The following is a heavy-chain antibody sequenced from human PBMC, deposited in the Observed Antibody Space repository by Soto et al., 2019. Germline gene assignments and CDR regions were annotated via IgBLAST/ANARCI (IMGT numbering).Heavy chain of an antibody. CDR2: IYYSGST. Sequence: SETLSPTCPVSGGSITSSSYYWGWIRQPPGKGLEWIGSIYYSGSTYYNPSLKSRVTISVDTSKNQFSLKLSSVTAADTAVYYCARLGVYCDGGRVNHLYFSGQRTLVTGSS. V-gene: IGHV4-39*01. D-gene: IGHD4-17*01. J-gene: IGHJ4*02. CDR1: GGSITSSSYY. CDR3: ARLGVYCDGGRVNHLYF.